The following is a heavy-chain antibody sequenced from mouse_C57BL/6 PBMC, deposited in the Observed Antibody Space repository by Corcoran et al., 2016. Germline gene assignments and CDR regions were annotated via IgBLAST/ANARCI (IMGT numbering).Heavy chain of an antibody. J-gene: IGHJ2*01. CDR2: IYPGDGDT. CDR3: AKTGTGNYFDY. V-gene: IGHV1-80*01. CDR1: GYAFSSYW. D-gene: IGHD4-1*01. Sequence: QVQLQQSGAELVKPGASVKISCKASGYAFSSYWMNWVKQRSGKGLEWIGQIYPGDGDTNYNGKFKGKATLTADKSSSTAYMQLSSLTSEDSAVYFCAKTGTGNYFDYWGQGTTLTVSS.